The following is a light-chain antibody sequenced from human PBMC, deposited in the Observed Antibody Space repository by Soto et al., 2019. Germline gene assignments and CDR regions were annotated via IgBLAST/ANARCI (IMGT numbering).Light chain of an antibody. CDR1: SGHISYA. Sequence: QSVLTQSPSASASLGASVKLTCTLSSGHISYAIAWHQQQPEKGPRYLMKLNSDGSHSKGDGIPDRFSGSSSGAERYLTVSSLQSEDEADYYCQTWGTGDVVFGGGTSLTVL. V-gene: IGLV4-69*01. CDR2: LNSDGSH. CDR3: QTWGTGDVV. J-gene: IGLJ2*01.